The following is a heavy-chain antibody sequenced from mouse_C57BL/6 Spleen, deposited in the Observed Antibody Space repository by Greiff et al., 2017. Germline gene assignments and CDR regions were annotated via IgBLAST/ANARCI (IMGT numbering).Heavy chain of an antibody. Sequence: EVKLLESGPGLVKPSQSLSLTCSVTGYSITSGYYWNWIRQFPGNKLEWMGYISYDGSNNYNPSLKNRISITRDTSKNQFFLKLNSVTTEDTATYYCARAEGYAWFAYWGQGTLVTVSA. D-gene: IGHD2-2*01. V-gene: IGHV3-6*01. J-gene: IGHJ3*01. CDR1: GYSITSGYY. CDR3: ARAEGYAWFAY. CDR2: ISYDGSN.